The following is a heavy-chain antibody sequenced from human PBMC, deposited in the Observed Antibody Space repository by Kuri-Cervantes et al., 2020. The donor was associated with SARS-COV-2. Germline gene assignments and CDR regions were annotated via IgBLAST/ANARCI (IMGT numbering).Heavy chain of an antibody. J-gene: IGHJ3*01. Sequence: GGSLRLSCAASGFTFSSYAMHWVRQAPGKGLEWVAVISYDGSNKYYADSVKGRFTISRDNSENSLFLQMSFLRAEDTAVYYCARESRLDFDFWGRYSGGTFDFWGQGTLVTVSS. CDR2: ISYDGSNK. D-gene: IGHD3-3*01. V-gene: IGHV3-30-3*01. CDR1: GFTFSSYA. CDR3: ARESRLDFDFWGRYSGGTFDF.